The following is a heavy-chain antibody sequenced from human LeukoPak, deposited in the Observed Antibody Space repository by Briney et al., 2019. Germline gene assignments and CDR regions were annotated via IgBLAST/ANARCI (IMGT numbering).Heavy chain of an antibody. D-gene: IGHD3-16*01. J-gene: IGHJ4*02. CDR2: IYTSGST. CDR1: GGSISSGSYY. CDR3: ARAPYWGSSHFDY. Sequence: PSETLSLTCTVSGGSISSGSYYWSWLRQPAGKGLEWIGRIYTSGSTNYNPSLKSRVTISVDTSKNQFSLKLSSVTAADTAVYYCARAPYWGSSHFDYWGQGTLVTVSS. V-gene: IGHV4-61*02.